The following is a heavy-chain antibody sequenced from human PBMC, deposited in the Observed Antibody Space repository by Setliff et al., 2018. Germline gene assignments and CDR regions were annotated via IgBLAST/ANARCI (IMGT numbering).Heavy chain of an antibody. CDR2: IYPGDSDT. V-gene: IGHV5-51*01. Sequence: PGESLKISCKASEYSFTTYWIGWVRQMPGKGLEWMGIIYPGDSDTRYSPSFQGQVTISADKSINTAYLQWSSLKASGTAMYCCARRNTAMVYGFDIWGQGTMVTVSS. CDR3: ARRNTAMVYGFDI. D-gene: IGHD5-18*01. J-gene: IGHJ3*02. CDR1: EYSFTTYW.